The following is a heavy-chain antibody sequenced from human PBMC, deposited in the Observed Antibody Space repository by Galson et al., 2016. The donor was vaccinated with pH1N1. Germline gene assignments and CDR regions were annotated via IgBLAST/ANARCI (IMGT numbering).Heavy chain of an antibody. CDR3: ARDANVNIVTTSAFDI. V-gene: IGHV3-11*05. J-gene: IGHJ3*02. CDR2: ISGTTGYT. Sequence: SLRLSCAASGFTFSDYYMSWIRQAPGKGLEWVSYISGTTGYTNYADSLRGRFTISRDNTKNSVYLQMNSLRAEDTAIYYCARDANVNIVTTSAFDIWGQGTMVTVSS. D-gene: IGHD5-12*01. CDR1: GFTFSDYY.